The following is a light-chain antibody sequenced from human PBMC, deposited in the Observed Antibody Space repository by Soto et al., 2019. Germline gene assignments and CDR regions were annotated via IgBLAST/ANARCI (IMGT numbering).Light chain of an antibody. CDR3: SSYRSSDTLEV. Sequence: QSALTQPRSVSGSPGQSVTISCTGTSSDVGGYNYVSWYQQHPGKAPKLMIYDVSKRPSGVPDRFSGSKSGNTASLTISGVQADDEADYYCSSYRSSDTLEVFGTGTKLTVL. J-gene: IGLJ1*01. V-gene: IGLV2-11*01. CDR1: SSDVGGYNY. CDR2: DVS.